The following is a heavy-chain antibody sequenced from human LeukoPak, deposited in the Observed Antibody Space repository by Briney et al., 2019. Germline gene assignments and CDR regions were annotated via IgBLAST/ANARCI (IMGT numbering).Heavy chain of an antibody. CDR3: ASRNFGSSPFDY. CDR1: GFTFSRFW. D-gene: IGHD3-10*01. Sequence: PGGSLRLSCAASGFTFSRFWMHWARQAPGKGLVWVSRISSDGSNTNYADSVKGRFTISRDNAKNTLYLQMDSLTGDDTAVYYCASRNFGSSPFDYWGQGTLVTVSS. J-gene: IGHJ4*02. CDR2: ISSDGSNT. V-gene: IGHV3-74*01.